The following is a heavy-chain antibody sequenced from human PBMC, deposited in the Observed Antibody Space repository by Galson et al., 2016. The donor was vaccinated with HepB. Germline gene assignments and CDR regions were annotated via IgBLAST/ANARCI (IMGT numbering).Heavy chain of an antibody. CDR2: IWSDGSHK. CDR1: GFTFNNFG. Sequence: SLRLSCAASGFTFNNFGMHWVRQAPGKGLEWVAVIWSDGSHKYYADFVKGRLTISRDNSKNTLFLQINSLRAEDTAVYYCARDNGFGFGELLFGMDVWGQGTTVTVS. V-gene: IGHV3-33*01. J-gene: IGHJ6*02. D-gene: IGHD3-10*01. CDR3: ARDNGFGFGELLFGMDV.